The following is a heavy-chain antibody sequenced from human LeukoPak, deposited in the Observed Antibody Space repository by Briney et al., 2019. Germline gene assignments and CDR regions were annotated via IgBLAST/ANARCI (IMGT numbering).Heavy chain of an antibody. CDR1: GFTVSSNY. J-gene: IGHJ6*02. Sequence: GGSLRLSCAASGFTVSSNYMSWVRQAPGKGLEWVSVIYSGGSTYYADSVKGRFTISRDNSKDTLYLQMNSLRAEDTAVYYCARVCGSSCFYGMDVWGQGTTVTVSS. V-gene: IGHV3-53*01. D-gene: IGHD6-13*01. CDR2: IYSGGST. CDR3: ARVCGSSCFYGMDV.